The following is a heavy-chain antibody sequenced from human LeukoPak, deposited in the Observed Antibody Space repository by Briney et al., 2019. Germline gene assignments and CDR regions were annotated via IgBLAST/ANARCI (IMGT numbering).Heavy chain of an antibody. D-gene: IGHD3-3*01. CDR3: ARVLYDFWSGSGAFDI. CDR1: GFTFSSYW. Sequence: GVSLRLSCAASGFTFSSYWMSWVRQAPGKGLEWVANIKQDGSEKCYVDSVKGRFTISRDNAKNSLYLQMNSLRAEDTAVYYCARVLYDFWSGSGAFDIWGQGTMVTVSS. CDR2: IKQDGSEK. J-gene: IGHJ3*02. V-gene: IGHV3-7*01.